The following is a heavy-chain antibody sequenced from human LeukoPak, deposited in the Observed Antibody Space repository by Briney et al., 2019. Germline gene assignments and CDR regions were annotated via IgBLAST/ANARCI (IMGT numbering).Heavy chain of an antibody. CDR1: GTSITNLNW. J-gene: IGHJ4*02. V-gene: IGHV4-4*02. Sequence: SETLSLTCAVSGTSITNLNWWSWVRQSPGKGLEWLGQIFHTGNTKYNPSLKSRVTISVDESKNQFSLTLRSVTAADTAVYYCAKLYDSSGYDIDYWGQGTLVTVSS. CDR2: IFHTGNT. D-gene: IGHD3-22*01. CDR3: AKLYDSSGYDIDY.